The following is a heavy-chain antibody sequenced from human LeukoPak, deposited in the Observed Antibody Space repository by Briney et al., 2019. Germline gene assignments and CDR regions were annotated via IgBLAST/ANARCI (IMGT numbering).Heavy chain of an antibody. Sequence: PGGSLSLSCAASGFTFSSYAMSWVRRAPGKGLEWVSAISGSGGSTYYADSVKGRFTISRDNSKNTLYLQMNSLRAEDTAVYYCAKGSSSWYENWFDPWGQGTLVTVSS. J-gene: IGHJ5*02. CDR1: GFTFSSYA. D-gene: IGHD6-13*01. CDR2: ISGSGGST. V-gene: IGHV3-23*01. CDR3: AKGSSSWYENWFDP.